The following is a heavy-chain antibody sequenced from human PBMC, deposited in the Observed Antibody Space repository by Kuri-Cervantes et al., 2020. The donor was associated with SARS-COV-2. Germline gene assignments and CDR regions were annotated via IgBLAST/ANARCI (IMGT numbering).Heavy chain of an antibody. CDR3: TSRRSSGYYYPEHFDY. D-gene: IGHD3-22*01. J-gene: IGHJ4*02. Sequence: GGSLRLSCTASGFTFGDYAMSWFRQAPGKGLEWVGFIRSKAYGGTAEYAASVKGRFTISRDDSKSIAYLQMNSLKTEDTAVYYCTSRRSSGYYYPEHFDYWGQGTLVTVSS. CDR2: IRSKAYGGTA. CDR1: GFTFGDYA. V-gene: IGHV3-49*03.